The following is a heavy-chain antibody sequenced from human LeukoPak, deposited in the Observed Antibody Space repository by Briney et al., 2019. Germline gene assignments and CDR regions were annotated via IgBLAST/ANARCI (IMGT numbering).Heavy chain of an antibody. Sequence: GGSLRLSCAASGFTFSSYWMSWVRQAPGRGLEWVANIKQDGSEKYYVDSVKGRFTISRDNAKNSLYLQMNSLRAEDTAVYYRARDPYSGSYGNYYYYFMDVWGKGTTVTISS. D-gene: IGHD1-26*01. CDR1: GFTFSSYW. V-gene: IGHV3-7*01. J-gene: IGHJ6*03. CDR3: ARDPYSGSYGNYYYYFMDV. CDR2: IKQDGSEK.